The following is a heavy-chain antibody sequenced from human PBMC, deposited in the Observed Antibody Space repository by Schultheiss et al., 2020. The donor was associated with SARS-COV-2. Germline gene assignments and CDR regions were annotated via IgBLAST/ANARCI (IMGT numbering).Heavy chain of an antibody. D-gene: IGHD2-15*01. CDR3: ARIPKIGYCSGGSCYSYWYFDL. CDR2: IYYSGST. Sequence: SETLSLTCTVSGGSISSGGYYWSWIRQHPGKGLEWIGYIYYSGSTYYNPSLKSRVTISVDTSKNQFSLKLSSVTAADTAVYYCARIPKIGYCSGGSCYSYWYFDLWGRGTLVTVSS. CDR1: GGSISSGGYY. V-gene: IGHV4-31*03. J-gene: IGHJ2*01.